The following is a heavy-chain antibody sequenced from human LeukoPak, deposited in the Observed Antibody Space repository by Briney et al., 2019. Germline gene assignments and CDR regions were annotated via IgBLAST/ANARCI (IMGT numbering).Heavy chain of an antibody. V-gene: IGHV3-7*01. CDR2: IKQDGSKE. Sequence: GGSLRLSCVASGFSLSRTYWMTWARQAPGKGLEWVANIKQDGSKEYYVDSVKGRFTISRDNAKNSLYLQMNSLRVEDTALYYCVTDPPWESDAFDIWGQGTVVTVSS. CDR3: VTDPPWESDAFDI. J-gene: IGHJ3*02. D-gene: IGHD1-26*01. CDR1: GFSLSRTYW.